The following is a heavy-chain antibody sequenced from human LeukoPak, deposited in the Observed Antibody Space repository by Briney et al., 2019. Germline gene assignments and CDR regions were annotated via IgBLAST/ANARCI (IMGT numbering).Heavy chain of an antibody. V-gene: IGHV3-23*01. CDR3: AKAALRYQLLSSLDY. Sequence: GGSLRLSCAASGFSFSSYSMNWARQAPGKGLEWVSAISGSGASTYYADSVKGRFTISRDNSKNTLYLQMNSLRAEDTAIYYCAKAALRYQLLSSLDYWGQGTLVTVSS. CDR1: GFSFSSYS. D-gene: IGHD2-2*01. J-gene: IGHJ4*02. CDR2: ISGSGAST.